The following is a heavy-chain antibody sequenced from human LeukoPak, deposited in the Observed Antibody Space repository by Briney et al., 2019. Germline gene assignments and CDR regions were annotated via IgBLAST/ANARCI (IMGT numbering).Heavy chain of an antibody. CDR1: GFTFSSYS. V-gene: IGHV3-21*04. CDR2: ISSSSYI. D-gene: IGHD3-22*01. J-gene: IGHJ4*02. CDR3: AKLYYYDSSGYYFGSFDY. Sequence: GGSLRLSCAASGFTFSSYSMNWVRQAPGKGLEWVSSISSSSYIYYADSVKGRFTISRDNSKNTLYLQMNSLRAEDTAVYYCAKLYYYDSSGYYFGSFDYWGQGTLVTVSS.